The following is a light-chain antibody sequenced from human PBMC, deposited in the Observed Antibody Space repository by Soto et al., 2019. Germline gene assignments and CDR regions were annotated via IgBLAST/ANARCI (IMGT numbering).Light chain of an antibody. CDR3: SSYTNSSTLV. Sequence: QSVLTQPASVSGSPGQSITISCTGTSSDVGGYNYVSWYQQHPGKAPKLMIYEVSNRPSGVSNRFSGSKPGNTASLTISGLQAEDEADYYCSSYTNSSTLVFGGRTKLTVL. CDR2: EVS. V-gene: IGLV2-14*01. CDR1: SSDVGGYNY. J-gene: IGLJ2*01.